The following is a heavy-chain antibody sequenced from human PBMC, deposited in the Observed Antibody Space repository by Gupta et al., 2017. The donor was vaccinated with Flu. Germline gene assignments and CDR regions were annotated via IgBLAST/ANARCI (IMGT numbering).Heavy chain of an antibody. CDR2: ITHSGST. J-gene: IGHJ1*01. CDR1: GGSFSGYY. CDR3: ARDFQF. V-gene: IGHV4-34*01. Sequence: QVQLQQWGAGLLKPSETLSLTCVVYGGSFSGYYWSWIRQAPGKGLEWIGEITHSGSTSYNPSLKSRVSISVDTSKHQFSLKLNSMTAADTAIYYCARDFQFWGQGTLVAVSS.